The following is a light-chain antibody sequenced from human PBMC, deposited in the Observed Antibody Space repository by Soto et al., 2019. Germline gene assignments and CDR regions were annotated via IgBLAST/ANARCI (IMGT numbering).Light chain of an antibody. J-gene: IGKJ5*01. Sequence: DIQLTQTPSTLSASVGDEVTITCRASQTISRWLAWYQQKPGRAPKLLIYDASTLESGVPSRFSGSGSETELTLTISRLQPDDFATYFCHSRAFGQGTRLEI. CDR2: DAS. V-gene: IGKV1-5*01. CDR1: QTISRW. CDR3: HSRA.